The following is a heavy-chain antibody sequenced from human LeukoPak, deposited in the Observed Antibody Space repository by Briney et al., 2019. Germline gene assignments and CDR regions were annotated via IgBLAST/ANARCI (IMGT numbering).Heavy chain of an antibody. J-gene: IGHJ4*02. Sequence: GGSLRLSCAGPGFTFSSYAMGWVRQAPGKGLEWVSTISNSGGSTYYADSVKGRFTISRDNSKNTLYLQMNSLRAEDTAVYYCAKAPPDSADYWGQGTLVTVSS. CDR2: ISNSGGST. CDR3: AKAPPDSADY. CDR1: GFTFSSYA. D-gene: IGHD3-22*01. V-gene: IGHV3-23*01.